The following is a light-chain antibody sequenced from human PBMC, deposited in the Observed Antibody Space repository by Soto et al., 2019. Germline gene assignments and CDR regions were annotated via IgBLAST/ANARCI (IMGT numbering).Light chain of an antibody. CDR3: CSSAGSSTFHWL. J-gene: IGLJ3*02. V-gene: IGLV2-11*01. CDR2: DVS. CDR1: SSDVGGYNY. Sequence: QSALTQPRSVSGSPGQSVTISCTGTSSDVGGYNYVSWYQQHPGKAPKLMIYDVSKRPSGVPDRFSGSKSGNTASLTISGLQGEDEADYYCCSSAGSSTFHWLFGGGTKLTVL.